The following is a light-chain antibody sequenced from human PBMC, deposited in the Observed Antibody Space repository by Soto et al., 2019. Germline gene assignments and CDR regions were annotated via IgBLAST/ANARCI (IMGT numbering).Light chain of an antibody. CDR2: GAS. CDR3: QQYGGSPPVT. Sequence: EIVLTQSPGTLSLSPGERATLSCRANQSVESSYLAWYQQKPGQAPRLLIYGASSRATRIPDRFSGSGSGTDFTLTISRLELEDVAVDYCQQYGGSPPVTFGGGTKVEIK. V-gene: IGKV3-20*01. CDR1: QSVESSY. J-gene: IGKJ4*01.